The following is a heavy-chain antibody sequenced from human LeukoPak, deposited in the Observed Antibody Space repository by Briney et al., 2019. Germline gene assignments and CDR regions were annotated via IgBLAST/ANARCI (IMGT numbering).Heavy chain of an antibody. Sequence: SETLSLTCTVSGYSISSGYYWGWIRQPPGKGLEWIGSIYHSGSTYYNPSLKSRVTISVDTSKNQFSLKLSSVTAADTAVYYCARVGATQEVDYWGQGTLVTVSS. D-gene: IGHD1-26*01. CDR2: IYHSGST. J-gene: IGHJ4*02. V-gene: IGHV4-38-2*02. CDR1: GYSISSGYY. CDR3: ARVGATQEVDY.